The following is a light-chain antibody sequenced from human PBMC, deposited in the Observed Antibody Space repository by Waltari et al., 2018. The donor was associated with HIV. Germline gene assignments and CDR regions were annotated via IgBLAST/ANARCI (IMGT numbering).Light chain of an antibody. Sequence: QSALTQPPSASGSPGQSVATSCTGTSSDVGGSNYVSWYQLHPGKDPNRMIYEVTQRPAGVPERFVGSKSGNTALLTVSGLQAEDEADYYCSSYADNKVLFGGGTKMTVL. CDR1: SSDVGGSNY. J-gene: IGLJ3*02. CDR3: SSYADNKVL. V-gene: IGLV2-8*01. CDR2: EVT.